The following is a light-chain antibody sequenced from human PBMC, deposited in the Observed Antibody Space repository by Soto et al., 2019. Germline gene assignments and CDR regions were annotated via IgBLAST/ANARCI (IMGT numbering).Light chain of an antibody. CDR2: DAS. V-gene: IGKV1-5*01. Sequence: DIQVTQSPSTLSASVGDRVTFTCRASQSISSWLAWYQQKPGRAPKLLIYDASTLESGVPSRFSGSGSGTEFTLTIRRLQPDDFATYYCQQYNTYPWTFGQGTKVEIK. CDR1: QSISSW. J-gene: IGKJ1*01. CDR3: QQYNTYPWT.